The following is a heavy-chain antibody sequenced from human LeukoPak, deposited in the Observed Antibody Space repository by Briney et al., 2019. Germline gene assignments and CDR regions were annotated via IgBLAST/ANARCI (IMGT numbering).Heavy chain of an antibody. D-gene: IGHD3-22*01. Sequence: QPGGSLRLSCAASGFTFSGSAMHWVRQASGKGLEWVGRIRSKANSYATAYAASVKGRFTISRDDSKNTAYLQMNSLKTEDTAVYYCARDRVYDSSGSPRPFDYWGQGTLVTVSS. J-gene: IGHJ4*02. CDR1: GFTFSGSA. CDR3: ARDRVYDSSGSPRPFDY. CDR2: IRSKANSYAT. V-gene: IGHV3-73*01.